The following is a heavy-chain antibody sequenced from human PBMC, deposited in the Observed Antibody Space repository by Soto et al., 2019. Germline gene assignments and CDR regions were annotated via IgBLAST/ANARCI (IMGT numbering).Heavy chain of an antibody. CDR2: IYWDGDK. Sequence: QINLIESGPTLVKPTQTLTLTCTFSGFSLSTSGAAVGWVRQPPGRALEWLALIYWDGDKRYNASLGNRLTITKYKSMNQVVLTLTNVDPADSATYYCAHRATMTIFGLIIDNGIWFDPWGQGTRVIVSS. D-gene: IGHD3-3*01. CDR1: GFSLSTSGAA. CDR3: AHRATMTIFGLIIDNGIWFDP. J-gene: IGHJ5*02. V-gene: IGHV2-5*02.